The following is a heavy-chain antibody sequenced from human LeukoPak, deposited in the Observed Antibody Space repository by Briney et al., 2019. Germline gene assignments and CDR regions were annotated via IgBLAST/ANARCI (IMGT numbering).Heavy chain of an antibody. Sequence: GGSLRLSCAASGFTFSSYIMNWVRQAPGKGLEWVSSIKGRFTISRDNAKNSLFLQMNTLRAEDTAVYYCAREDASAFDIWGQGTMVSVSS. V-gene: IGHV3-21*01. J-gene: IGHJ3*02. CDR3: AREDASAFDI. CDR1: GFTFSSYI. CDR2: I.